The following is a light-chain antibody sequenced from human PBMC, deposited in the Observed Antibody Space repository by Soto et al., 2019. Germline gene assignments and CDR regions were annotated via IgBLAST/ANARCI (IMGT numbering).Light chain of an antibody. Sequence: ETVLTQSPGTLYFSPGERATLSCRASQSVGNSHVAWYQQRRGLPPRLLIYAASTRATGIPARFSGSGSGTEFTLTISTLQSEDFAVYYCQQYNNWPQITFGQGTRLEIK. V-gene: IGKV3-15*01. J-gene: IGKJ5*01. CDR3: QQYNNWPQIT. CDR2: AAS. CDR1: QSVGNS.